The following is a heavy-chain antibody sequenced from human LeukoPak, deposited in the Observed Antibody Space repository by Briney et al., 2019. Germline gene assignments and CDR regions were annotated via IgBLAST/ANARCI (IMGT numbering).Heavy chain of an antibody. J-gene: IGHJ4*02. D-gene: IGHD3-22*01. Sequence: GGSLRLSCAASGFTFSSYGMSWVRQAPGKGLEWVSGISGSGGSTYYADSVKGRFTISRDNSKNTLYLRMNSLRAEDTAVYYCAKDPTDFDSSGHTYFDYWGQGTLVTVSS. CDR2: ISGSGGST. CDR1: GFTFSSYG. CDR3: AKDPTDFDSSGHTYFDY. V-gene: IGHV3-23*01.